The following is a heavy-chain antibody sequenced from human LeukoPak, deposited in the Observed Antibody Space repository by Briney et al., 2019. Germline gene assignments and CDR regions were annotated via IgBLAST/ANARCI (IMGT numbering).Heavy chain of an antibody. CDR2: INWNGGST. J-gene: IGHJ6*03. V-gene: IGHV3-20*04. Sequence: GGSLRLSCAASGFTFDDYAMSWVRQAPGKGLEWVAGINWNGGSTGYADSVKGRFIISRDNAKKILYLQMNRMRAEDTAFYYCARPEQKQLVRYYMDVWGKGTTVTVSS. CDR3: ARPEQKQLVRYYMDV. D-gene: IGHD6-13*01. CDR1: GFTFDDYA.